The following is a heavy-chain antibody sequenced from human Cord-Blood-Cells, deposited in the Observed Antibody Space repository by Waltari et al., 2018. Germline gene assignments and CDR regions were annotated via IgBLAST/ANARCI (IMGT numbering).Heavy chain of an antibody. CDR1: GGTFSSYA. Sequence: QVQLVQSGAAVKQPGSSVKVSCKASGGTFSSYAISWVRRASGPGLEWVGGIITIFGTANYPQKFQGRVTITADESTRTAYMELSSLRSEDTAVYYCAREMDYYYGSGRGVFDYWGQGTLVTVSS. CDR3: AREMDYYYGSGRGVFDY. J-gene: IGHJ4*02. V-gene: IGHV1-69*01. CDR2: IITIFGTA. D-gene: IGHD3-10*01.